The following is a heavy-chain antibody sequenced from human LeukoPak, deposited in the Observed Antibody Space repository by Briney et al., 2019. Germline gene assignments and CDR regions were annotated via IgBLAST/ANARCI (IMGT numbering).Heavy chain of an antibody. V-gene: IGHV6-1*01. Sequence: SQTLSLTCAISGDSVSGNSATWNWIRQSPSRGLEWLGRTYYRSKWYNDYVVSVKSRITINPDTSKNQFSLQLNSVTPEDTAVYYCARGMGPIHGSYYFDYWGQGTLVTVSS. D-gene: IGHD3-10*01. CDR3: ARGMGPIHGSYYFDY. CDR2: TYYRSKWYN. J-gene: IGHJ4*02. CDR1: GDSVSGNSAT.